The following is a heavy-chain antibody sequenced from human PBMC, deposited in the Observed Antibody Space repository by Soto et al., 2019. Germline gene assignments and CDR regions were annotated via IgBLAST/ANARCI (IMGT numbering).Heavy chain of an antibody. D-gene: IGHD2-2*01. Sequence: QPGGSLRLSCAASGFTFDDYAMHWVRQAPGKGLEWVSGISWNSGSIGYADSVKGRFTISRDNAENSLYLQMNSLRAEDTALYYCAKDISTGKYQEYYFDYWGQGTLVTVSS. CDR1: GFTFDDYA. J-gene: IGHJ4*02. CDR3: AKDISTGKYQEYYFDY. CDR2: ISWNSGSI. V-gene: IGHV3-9*01.